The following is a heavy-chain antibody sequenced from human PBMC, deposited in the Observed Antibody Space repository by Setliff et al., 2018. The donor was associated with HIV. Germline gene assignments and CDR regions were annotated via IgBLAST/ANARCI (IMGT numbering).Heavy chain of an antibody. V-gene: IGHV4-61*03. CDR1: GDSIGTGTHY. CDR3: ARRRPPPSGMYSSYYMDV. Sequence: SETLSLTCNVSGDSIGTGTHYWTWIRQSPGKGLEWIGHVSYSGSTNYNPSLKSRVTISVDTSKNHFSLNLNSVTAADTAIYYCARRRPPPSGMYSSYYMDVWGKGTAVTVSS. CDR2: VSYSGST. D-gene: IGHD1-26*01. J-gene: IGHJ6*03.